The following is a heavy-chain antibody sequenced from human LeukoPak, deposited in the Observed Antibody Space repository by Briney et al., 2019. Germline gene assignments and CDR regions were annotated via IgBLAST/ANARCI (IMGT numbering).Heavy chain of an antibody. V-gene: IGHV1-69*13. D-gene: IGHD4-23*01. CDR3: ARGWLAETTVVTPYNY. Sequence: SVKVSCKASGGAFSSSTINWVRQAPGQGLEWMGGITPIFGTANFAQKFQGRLAITAVESMNTVYMQLSSLRSEDSAVYYCARGWLAETTVVTPYNYWGQGTLVTVSS. CDR1: GGAFSSST. J-gene: IGHJ4*02. CDR2: ITPIFGTA.